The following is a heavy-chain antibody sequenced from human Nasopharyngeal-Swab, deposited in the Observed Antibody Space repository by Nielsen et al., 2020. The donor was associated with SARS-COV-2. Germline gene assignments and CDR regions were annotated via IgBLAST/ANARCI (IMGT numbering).Heavy chain of an antibody. J-gene: IGHJ4*02. Sequence: GESLKISCAASGFTFSRYWIHWVRQAPGTGLEYLSAVCGDGVTTHYADSLKGRFTISRDNSKNTVYLQLGSLTAEDMAVYFCARGTPGIPGVDYWGQGTLVTVSS. CDR1: GFTFSRYW. D-gene: IGHD2-8*02. CDR2: VCGDGVTT. CDR3: ARGTPGIPGVDY. V-gene: IGHV3-64*02.